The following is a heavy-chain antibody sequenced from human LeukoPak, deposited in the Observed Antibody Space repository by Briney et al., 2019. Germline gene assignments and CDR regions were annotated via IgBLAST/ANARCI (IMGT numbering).Heavy chain of an antibody. J-gene: IGHJ4*02. D-gene: IGHD6-13*01. CDR2: INHRGSA. CDR1: GGPFSGYY. V-gene: IGHV4-34*01. CDR3: ARGCVAATGLDCAEFDH. Sequence: SETLSLTCAVSGGPFSGYYWTWIRQSPEKGLEWMGEINHRGSANYNASIRSRVSISVDTSRNQFSLTMSSVTVADTAVYYCARGCVAATGLDCAEFDHWGQGALVTVSS.